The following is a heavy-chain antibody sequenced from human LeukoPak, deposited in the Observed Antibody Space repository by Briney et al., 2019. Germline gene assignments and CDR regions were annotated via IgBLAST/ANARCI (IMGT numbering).Heavy chain of an antibody. CDR2: IYTSGST. CDR3: ARVYRGPTFWSGYLEFDY. V-gene: IGHV4-4*07. J-gene: IGHJ4*02. Sequence: SETLSLTCTVSGGSISSYYWSWIRQPAGKGLEWIGRIYTSGSTNYNPSLKSRVTMSVDTSKNQFSLKLSSVTAADTAVYYCARVYRGPTFWSGYLEFDYWGQGTLVTVSS. D-gene: IGHD3-3*01. CDR1: GGSISSYY.